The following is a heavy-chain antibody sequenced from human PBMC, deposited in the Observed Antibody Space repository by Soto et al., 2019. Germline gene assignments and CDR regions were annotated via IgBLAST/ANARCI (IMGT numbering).Heavy chain of an antibody. CDR1: GFTFSSYR. Sequence: AGSPRRSRATSGFTFSSYRLNWVRQAPGKGLEWVSSISSSSSYIYYADSVKGRFTISRDNAKNSLYLQMNSLRAADTAVYYCARARGYDSFSYYGMDVWGQGTTVTVS. J-gene: IGHJ6*02. V-gene: IGHV3-21*01. CDR3: ARARGYDSFSYYGMDV. D-gene: IGHD5-12*01. CDR2: ISSSSSYI.